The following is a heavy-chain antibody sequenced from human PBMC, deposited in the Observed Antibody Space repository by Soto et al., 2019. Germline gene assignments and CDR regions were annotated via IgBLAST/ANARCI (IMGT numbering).Heavy chain of an antibody. CDR1: GGSISSYY. Sequence: SETLSLTCTVSGGSISSYYWSWIRQPPGKGLEWIGYIYYSGSTNYNPSLKSRVTISVDTSKNQFSLKLSSVTAADTAVYYCARVSDYYDSSGPMDVWGQGTTVTVSS. CDR3: ARVSDYYDSSGPMDV. D-gene: IGHD3-22*01. CDR2: IYYSGST. V-gene: IGHV4-59*01. J-gene: IGHJ6*02.